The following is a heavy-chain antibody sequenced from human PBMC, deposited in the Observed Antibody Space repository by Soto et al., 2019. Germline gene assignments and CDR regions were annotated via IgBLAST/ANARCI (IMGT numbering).Heavy chain of an antibody. CDR1: GFTFSSYG. D-gene: IGHD5-18*01. CDR2: IWYDGSNK. Sequence: QVQLVESGGGVVQPGRSLRLSCAASGFTFSSYGMHWVRQAPGKGLEWVAVIWYDGSNKYYADSVKGRFTISRDNSKNTLYLQMNSLGAEDTAVYYCARDSLRGYGEDDIWGQGTMVTVSS. J-gene: IGHJ3*02. V-gene: IGHV3-33*01. CDR3: ARDSLRGYGEDDI.